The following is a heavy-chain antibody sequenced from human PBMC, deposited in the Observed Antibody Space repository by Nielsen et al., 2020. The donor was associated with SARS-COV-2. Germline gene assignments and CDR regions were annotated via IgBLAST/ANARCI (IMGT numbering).Heavy chain of an antibody. CDR1: GYTFTSYA. CDR3: ARDSSSALYYRMDV. J-gene: IGHJ6*02. CDR2: INAGNGNT. D-gene: IGHD6-6*01. Sequence: ASVKVSCKASGYTFTSYAIHWVRQAPGQRLEWMGWINAGNGNTKYSQKFQGRVTITRDTSASTAYTELSSLRSEDTAVYYCARDSSSALYYRMDVWGQGTTVTVSS. V-gene: IGHV1-3*01.